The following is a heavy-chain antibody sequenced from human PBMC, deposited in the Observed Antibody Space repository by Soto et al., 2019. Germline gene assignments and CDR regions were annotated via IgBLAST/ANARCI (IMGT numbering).Heavy chain of an antibody. J-gene: IGHJ3*02. Sequence: GGSLRLSCAASGFTFSNYWMSWVRQAPGKGLEWVANIKQDGSEKYYVDSVKGRFTISRDNAKNSLYLQMNSLRVEDTAVYYCASRSGAFDIWGQGTMVTVSS. D-gene: IGHD6-25*01. V-gene: IGHV3-7*01. CDR2: IKQDGSEK. CDR1: GFTFSNYW. CDR3: ASRSGAFDI.